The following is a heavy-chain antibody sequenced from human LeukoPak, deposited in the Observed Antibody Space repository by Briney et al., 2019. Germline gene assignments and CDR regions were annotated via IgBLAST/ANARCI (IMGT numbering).Heavy chain of an antibody. D-gene: IGHD3-22*01. J-gene: IGHJ4*02. CDR2: IKSKTDGGTT. CDR3: ASYRDSSGYHFDF. CDR1: GFTFNNAW. Sequence: PGGSLRLSCAASGFTFNNAWMRWVRQAPGKGLEWVGRIKSKTDGGTTDYAAPVKGRFSISRDDSENTVYLQMNSLKTEDTAVYYCASYRDSSGYHFDFWGQGTLVTVSS. V-gene: IGHV3-15*01.